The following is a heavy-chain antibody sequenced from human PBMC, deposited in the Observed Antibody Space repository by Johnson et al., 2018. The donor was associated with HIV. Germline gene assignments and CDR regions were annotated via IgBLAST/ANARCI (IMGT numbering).Heavy chain of an antibody. J-gene: IGHJ3*01. CDR3: ARDPWALYYYHSSGHDGVYAFDV. D-gene: IGHD3-22*01. Sequence: VQLVESGGGVVQPGRSLRLSCAASGFTVSDKYISWVRQAPGKGLEWVSVIYRGDRAYYADSVKGRLMISRDSSKNTLYLQMNRLKADDTAVYYCARDPWALYYYHSSGHDGVYAFDVWGQGTMVTVSS. V-gene: IGHV3-53*01. CDR2: IYRGDRA. CDR1: GFTVSDKY.